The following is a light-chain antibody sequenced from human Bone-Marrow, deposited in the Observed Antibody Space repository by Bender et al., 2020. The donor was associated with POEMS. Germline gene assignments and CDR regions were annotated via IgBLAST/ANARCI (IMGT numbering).Light chain of an antibody. J-gene: IGLJ2*01. V-gene: IGLV1-44*01. CDR3: SSFTSSSAHVL. CDR1: GSNIGGYP. CDR2: TNN. Sequence: QSVLTQPPSVSGTPGQRVTISCSGSGSNIGGYPVNWYQQLPGTAPRLLIYTNNERPSGVSSRFSGSKSGNTASLTISGLQAEDEAEYWCSSFTSSSAHVLFGGGTKLTVL.